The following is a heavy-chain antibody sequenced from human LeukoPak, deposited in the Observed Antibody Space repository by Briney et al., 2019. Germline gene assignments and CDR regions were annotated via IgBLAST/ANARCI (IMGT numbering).Heavy chain of an antibody. CDR1: GFTFSSYG. CDR2: ISYDGSNK. V-gene: IGHV3-30*03. J-gene: IGHJ3*02. D-gene: IGHD2-2*01. CDR3: ARRLYQLSRYAFDI. Sequence: GRSLRLSCAASGFTFSSYGTHWVRQAPGKGLEWVAVISYDGSNKYYADSVKGRFTISRDNSKNTLYLQMNSLRAEDTAVYYCARRLYQLSRYAFDIWGQGTMVTVSS.